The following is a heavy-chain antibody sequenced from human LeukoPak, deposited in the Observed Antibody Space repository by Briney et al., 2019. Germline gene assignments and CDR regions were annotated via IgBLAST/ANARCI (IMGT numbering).Heavy chain of an antibody. CDR3: TTYTYTSGSFNS. Sequence: GGSLRLSCAASGFTFSDHWMSWVRQAPGKGLQWVGRLKSKTNGGTADYAAPVKGRFTLSRNDSENTLYLQMDSLQTEDTAVYFCTTYTYTSGSFNSWGQGTLVTVSS. D-gene: IGHD3-10*01. J-gene: IGHJ5*01. V-gene: IGHV3-15*01. CDR2: LKSKTNGGTA. CDR1: GFTFSDHW.